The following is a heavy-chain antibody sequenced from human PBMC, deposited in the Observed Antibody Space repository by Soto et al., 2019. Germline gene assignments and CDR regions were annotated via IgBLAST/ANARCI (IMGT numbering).Heavy chain of an antibody. CDR2: ISYDGSNK. D-gene: IGHD6-6*01. V-gene: IGHV3-30*18. J-gene: IGHJ4*02. CDR1: GFTFSNYG. CDR3: AKEGGYSSSSTNFDY. Sequence: QVQLVESGGGVVQPGRSLRLSCAASGFTFSNYGMHWVRQAPGKGLEWVAVISYDGSNKNYADSVKGRFTISRDNSKNTLYLQMNRLRAEDTAVYYCAKEGGYSSSSTNFDYWGQGTLVTVSS.